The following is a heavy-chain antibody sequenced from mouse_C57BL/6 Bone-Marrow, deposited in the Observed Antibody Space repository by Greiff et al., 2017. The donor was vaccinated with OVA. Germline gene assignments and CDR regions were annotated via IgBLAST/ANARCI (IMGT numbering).Heavy chain of an antibody. CDR2: IYPGDGDT. J-gene: IGHJ2*01. Sequence: VKLQESGPELVKPGASVKISCKASGYAFSSSWMNWVKQRPGKGLEWIGRIYPGDGDTNYNGKFKGKATLTADKSSSTAYMQLSSLTSEDSAVYYCARWVVDYWGQGTTLTVSS. V-gene: IGHV1-82*01. D-gene: IGHD1-1*01. CDR3: ARWVVDY. CDR1: GYAFSSSW.